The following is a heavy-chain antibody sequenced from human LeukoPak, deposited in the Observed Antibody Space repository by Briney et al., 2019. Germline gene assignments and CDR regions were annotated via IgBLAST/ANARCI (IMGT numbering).Heavy chain of an antibody. Sequence: AEPLSLTCSVSGGSISSYYWSWMREPTGKGVVGIGRIYTSGSPNYNPSLKSRLTMSVDTSKNQFSLKLSSVTAADTAVYYYAREAASWTLRWEAAAGAPDYWGQGTLVTVSS. CDR3: AREAASWTLRWEAAAGAPDY. D-gene: IGHD6-13*01. V-gene: IGHV4-4*07. J-gene: IGHJ4*02. CDR1: GGSISSYY. CDR2: IYTSGSP.